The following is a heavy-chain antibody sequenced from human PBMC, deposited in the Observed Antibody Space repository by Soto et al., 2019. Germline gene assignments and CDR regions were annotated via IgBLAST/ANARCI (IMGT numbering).Heavy chain of an antibody. CDR1: GFTFSSYA. CDR3: AKVRQAGNYYYGMDV. J-gene: IGHJ6*02. V-gene: IGHV3-23*01. Sequence: GGSLGLSCAASGFTFSSYAMSWVRQAPGKGLEWVSAISGSGGSTYYADSVKGRFTISRDNSKNTLYLQMNSLRAEDTAVYYCAKVRQAGNYYYGMDVWGQGTTVTVSS. D-gene: IGHD1-1*01. CDR2: ISGSGGST.